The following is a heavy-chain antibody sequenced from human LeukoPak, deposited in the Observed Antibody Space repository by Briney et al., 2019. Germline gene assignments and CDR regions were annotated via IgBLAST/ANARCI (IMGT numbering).Heavy chain of an antibody. Sequence: GGSLRLSCAASGFTFSSYAMRWVRQAPGKGLEWVAVISYDGSNKYYADSVKGRFTISRDNSKNTLYLQMNSLRAEDTAVYYCARAGYSSSWYEYYFDYWGQGTLVTVSS. V-gene: IGHV3-30*04. CDR3: ARAGYSSSWYEYYFDY. CDR2: ISYDGSNK. J-gene: IGHJ4*02. D-gene: IGHD6-13*01. CDR1: GFTFSSYA.